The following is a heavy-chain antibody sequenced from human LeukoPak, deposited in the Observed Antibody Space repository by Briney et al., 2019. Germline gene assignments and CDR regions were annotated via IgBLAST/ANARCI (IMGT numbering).Heavy chain of an antibody. J-gene: IGHJ6*03. V-gene: IGHV1-69*05. CDR2: IIPIFGTA. Sequence: SVKVSCKASGGTFSSYAISWVRQAPGQGLEWMGGIIPIFGTANYAQKFQGRVTITTDESTSTAYMELSGLRSEDTAVYYCARDGEYDSSGYYSYYYYYMDVWGKGTTVTVSS. D-gene: IGHD3-22*01. CDR3: ARDGEYDSSGYYSYYYYYMDV. CDR1: GGTFSSYA.